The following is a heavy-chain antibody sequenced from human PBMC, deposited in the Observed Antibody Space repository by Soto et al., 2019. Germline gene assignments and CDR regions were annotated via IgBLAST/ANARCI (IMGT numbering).Heavy chain of an antibody. CDR3: ATELERRYFDY. CDR2: INPSGGST. D-gene: IGHD1-1*01. J-gene: IGHJ4*02. CDR1: GYTFTSYY. V-gene: IGHV1-46*01. Sequence: ASVKVSCKASGYTFTSYYMHWVRQAPGQGLEWMGIINPSGGSTIYAQKFQGRVTMTEDTSTDTAYMELSSLRSEDTAVYYCATELERRYFDYWGQGTLVTVSS.